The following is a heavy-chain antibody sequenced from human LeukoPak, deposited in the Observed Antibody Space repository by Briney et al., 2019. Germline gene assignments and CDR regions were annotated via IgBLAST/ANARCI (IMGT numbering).Heavy chain of an antibody. J-gene: IGHJ5*02. CDR1: GGSFSGYY. CDR3: ARHYGP. Sequence: PSETLSLTCAVYGGSFSGYYWSWIRQPPGKGLEWIGSIYYSGSTYYNPSLKSRVTISVDTSKNQFSLKLNSVTAADTAVYYCARHYGPWGQGTLVTVSS. V-gene: IGHV4-34*01. D-gene: IGHD3-16*01. CDR2: IYYSGST.